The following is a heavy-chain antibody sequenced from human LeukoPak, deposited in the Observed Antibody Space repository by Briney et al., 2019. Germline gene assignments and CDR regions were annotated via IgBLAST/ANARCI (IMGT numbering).Heavy chain of an antibody. CDR2: ISSSSSYI. CDR1: GFTLSSHS. J-gene: IGHJ3*02. Sequence: GGSLRLSCAASGFTLSSHSMNWVSRAPGKGLEWVSSISSSSSYIYYADSVEGRFTISRDNAKNSLYLQMNLLSAEDTAVYYCVREPSGVNSYYPCHIWGRGTRVTFS. V-gene: IGHV3-21*01. CDR3: VREPSGVNSYYPCHI. D-gene: IGHD4-23*01.